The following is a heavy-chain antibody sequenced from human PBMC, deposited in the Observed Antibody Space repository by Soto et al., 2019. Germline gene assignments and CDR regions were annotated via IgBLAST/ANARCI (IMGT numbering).Heavy chain of an antibody. D-gene: IGHD4-17*01. CDR3: ARDHRWGYEYGDYGDS. CDR2: INRHGDST. J-gene: IGHJ4*02. V-gene: IGHV3-20*04. CDR1: GFGFDEYG. Sequence: EVYLVESGGGVVRPGGSLRLSCAASGFGFDEYGRSWVRQGPGKGLVWVSGINRHGDSTGYADSVKGRFTISRDNAKNSLYLEMNGLRAEDTAFYYCARDHRWGYEYGDYGDSWGQGTLVTVSS.